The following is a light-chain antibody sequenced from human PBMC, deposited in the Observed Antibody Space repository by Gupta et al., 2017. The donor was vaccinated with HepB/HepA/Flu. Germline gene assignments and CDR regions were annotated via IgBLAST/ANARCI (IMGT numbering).Light chain of an antibody. CDR2: ENT. Sequence: QSVLSQPPSVSAAPGQRVPISSSGSTSNIGNNYMSWYHQLPGTAPKLLMFENTKRPSGIPDRFSGSKSGTSATLGITGLQTGDEADYYCGTWDGSLSVWVFGAGTKLTVL. J-gene: IGLJ3*02. CDR3: GTWDGSLSVWV. V-gene: IGLV1-51*02. CDR1: TSNIGNNY.